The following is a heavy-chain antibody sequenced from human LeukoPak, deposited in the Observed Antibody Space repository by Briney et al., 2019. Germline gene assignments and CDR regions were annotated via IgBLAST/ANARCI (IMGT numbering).Heavy chain of an antibody. V-gene: IGHV1-2*02. J-gene: IGHJ4*02. CDR3: ATQRGSYLWGTDFDY. CDR2: INPNSGDT. Sequence: ASVKVSCKASGYTFTGYYMHWVRQAPGQGLEWMGWINPNSGDTKYSQKFQGRVTMTRDTSISTAYMELSRLRSDDTAIYYCATQRGSYLWGTDFDYWGQGTLVTVSA. CDR1: GYTFTGYY. D-gene: IGHD3-16*01.